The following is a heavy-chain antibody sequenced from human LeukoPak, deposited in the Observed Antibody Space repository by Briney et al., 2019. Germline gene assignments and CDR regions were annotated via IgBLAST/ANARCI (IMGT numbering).Heavy chain of an antibody. Sequence: ASVKVSCKASGFTFTRYDINWVRQASGQGLEWMGWMNPNNGNTGYAQKFRGRVTLTRDTYTSTAYMELRGLRPEDTAVYYCVRDAEGAGISVNFWFDPWGRGTLVTVSS. D-gene: IGHD1-14*01. V-gene: IGHV1-8*01. J-gene: IGHJ5*02. CDR3: VRDAEGAGISVNFWFDP. CDR1: GFTFTRYD. CDR2: MNPNNGNT.